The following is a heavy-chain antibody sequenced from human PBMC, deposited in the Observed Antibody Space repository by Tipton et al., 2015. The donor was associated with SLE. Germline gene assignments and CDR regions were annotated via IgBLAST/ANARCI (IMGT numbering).Heavy chain of an antibody. CDR2: ISPKNGDT. Sequence: QLVQSGAEVKKPGASVKVSCTASEYTFTDVGISWVRQAPGQGLEWMGWISPKNGDTIYAQQFQGRVTMTTDTSTSTAYMDLRSLSSGDTAVYYCASHPPLFYFDAGGYFYSWGQGTLVTVSS. J-gene: IGHJ5*01. D-gene: IGHD3-22*01. V-gene: IGHV1-18*01. CDR1: EYTFTDVG. CDR3: ASHPPLFYFDAGGYFYS.